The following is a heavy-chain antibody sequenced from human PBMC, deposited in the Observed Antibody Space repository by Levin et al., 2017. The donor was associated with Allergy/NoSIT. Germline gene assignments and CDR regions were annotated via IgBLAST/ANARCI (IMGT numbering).Heavy chain of an antibody. CDR1: GYTFTSYD. D-gene: IGHD6-13*01. J-gene: IGHJ6*02. V-gene: IGHV1-8*01. CDR2: MNPNSGNT. Sequence: ASVKVSCKASGYTFTSYDINWVRQATGQGLEWMGWMNPNSGNTGYAQKFQGRVTMTRNTSISTAYMELSSLRSEDTAVYYCASDLLGEIAAAGTGYYYYGMDVWGQGTTVTVSS. CDR3: ASDLLGEIAAAGTGYYYYGMDV.